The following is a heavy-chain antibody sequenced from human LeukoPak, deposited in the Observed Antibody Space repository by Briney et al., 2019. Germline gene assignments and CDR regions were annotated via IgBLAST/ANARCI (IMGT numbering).Heavy chain of an antibody. CDR2: INLNGGGT. CDR3: ATRCTNGVCYKAYYMDV. Sequence: ASVKVSCKASGYILTSYYLHWVRQAPGQGLEWLGWINLNGGGTLSAQKFQGRVTMTRDASISTAYTELSGLRSDDTAVYYCATRCTNGVCYKAYYMDVWGKGTTVTVSS. V-gene: IGHV1-2*02. D-gene: IGHD2-8*01. J-gene: IGHJ6*03. CDR1: GYILTSYY.